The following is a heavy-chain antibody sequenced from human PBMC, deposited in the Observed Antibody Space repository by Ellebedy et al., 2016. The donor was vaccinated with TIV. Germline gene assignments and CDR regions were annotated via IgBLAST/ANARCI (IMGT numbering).Heavy chain of an antibody. Sequence: ASVTVSCKASGYTFTSYDINWVRQATGQGLEWMGWMNPNSGNTGNAQKLQGRVTITRNTSISTDYMELSSLRSEETAVYYCARVRDNSWYYWGQGTLVTVSS. V-gene: IGHV1-8*03. CDR2: MNPNSGNT. D-gene: IGHD6-13*01. J-gene: IGHJ4*02. CDR3: ARVRDNSWYY. CDR1: GYTFTSYD.